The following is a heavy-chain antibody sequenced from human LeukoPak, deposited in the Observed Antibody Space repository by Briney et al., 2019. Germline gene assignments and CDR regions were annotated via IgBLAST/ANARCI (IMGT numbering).Heavy chain of an antibody. D-gene: IGHD6-6*01. Sequence: SETLSLTCAVYGGSFSGYYWSWIRQPPGKGLEWIGEINHSGSTNYNPSLKSRVTISVDTSKNQFSLKLSSVTAADTAVYYCARSRFAAGEQLVRAFDIWGQGTMVTVSS. V-gene: IGHV4-34*01. CDR2: INHSGST. CDR3: ARSRFAAGEQLVRAFDI. CDR1: GGSFSGYY. J-gene: IGHJ3*02.